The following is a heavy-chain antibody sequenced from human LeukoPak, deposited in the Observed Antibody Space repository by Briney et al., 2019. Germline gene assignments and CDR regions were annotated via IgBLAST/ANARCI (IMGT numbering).Heavy chain of an antibody. D-gene: IGHD5-12*01. CDR3: ARGHLYDYSTTCYYFDY. Sequence: SEALSLTCTVSGGSISSYYWSWIRQPPGKGLEWIGYIYYSGSTNYNPSLKSRVTISVDTSKNQFSLKLSSVTAADTAVYYCARGHLYDYSTTCYYFDYWGQGTLVTVSS. CDR1: GGSISSYY. CDR2: IYYSGST. J-gene: IGHJ4*02. V-gene: IGHV4-59*01.